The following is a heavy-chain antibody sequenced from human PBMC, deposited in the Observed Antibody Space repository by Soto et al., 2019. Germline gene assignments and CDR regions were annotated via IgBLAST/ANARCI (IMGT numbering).Heavy chain of an antibody. CDR3: GRDRRDRDNY. D-gene: IGHD3-16*02. CDR1: GFLVSDNY. CDR2: MYAGGHT. J-gene: IGHJ4*02. Sequence: EVQLVESGGGLVQPGGSLRLSCAASGFLVSDNYVSWFRQAPGRGLEWVSVMYAGGHTDYADSVKGRFIISRDISKNTVYLQMNSLRADDTAMYYCGRDRRDRDNYWGQGTLVTVSS. V-gene: IGHV3-66*01.